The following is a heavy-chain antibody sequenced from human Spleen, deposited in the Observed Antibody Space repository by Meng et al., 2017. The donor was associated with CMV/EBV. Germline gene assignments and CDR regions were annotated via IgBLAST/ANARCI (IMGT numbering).Heavy chain of an antibody. CDR2: IRYDGSNK. CDR1: GFTFSSYG. D-gene: IGHD1-26*01. J-gene: IGHJ4*02. Sequence: GGSLRLSCAASGFTFSSYGMHWVRQAPGKGLEWVAFIRYDGSNKYYADSVKGRFTISRDNSKNTLYLQMNSLRLEDTSVYYCAKGRTSGSLQYYFDYWGQGTLVTVSS. V-gene: IGHV3-30*02. CDR3: AKGRTSGSLQYYFDY.